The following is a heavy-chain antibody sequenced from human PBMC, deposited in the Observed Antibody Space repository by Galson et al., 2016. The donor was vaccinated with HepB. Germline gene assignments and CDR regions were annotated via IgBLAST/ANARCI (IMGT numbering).Heavy chain of an antibody. J-gene: IGHJ4*02. D-gene: IGHD1-1*01. Sequence: SLRLSCAASGFTVSSNYMTWVRQAPGKGLEWVSSISSSSTYIYYADSVKGRFTISRDNAKNSLYLQMSSLRAEDTAVYYCARLVENWNEAGRFDSWGQGTLVTVSS. V-gene: IGHV3-21*01. CDR1: GFTVSSNY. CDR3: ARLVENWNEAGRFDS. CDR2: ISSSSTYI.